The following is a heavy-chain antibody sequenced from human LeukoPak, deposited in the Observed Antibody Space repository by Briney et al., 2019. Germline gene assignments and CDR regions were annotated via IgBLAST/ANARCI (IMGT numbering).Heavy chain of an antibody. J-gene: IGHJ4*02. CDR1: GFTFRNYY. CDR3: ARGAVLGRPYYFDY. V-gene: IGHV3-11*06. Sequence: PGGSLRLSCAASGFTFRNYYINWIRQAPGKGLEWLSYISSSSTYIKYADSVKGRFTISRDNAKNSLYLQMNSLRAEDTAVYYCARGAVLGRPYYFDYWGQGTLVTVSS. CDR2: ISSSSTYI. D-gene: IGHD1-14*01.